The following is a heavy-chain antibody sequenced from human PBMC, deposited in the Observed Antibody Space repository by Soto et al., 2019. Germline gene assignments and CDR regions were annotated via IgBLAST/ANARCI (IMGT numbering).Heavy chain of an antibody. Sequence: GGSLRLSCAASGFTFSSYGMHWVRQAPGKGLEWVAVISYDGSNKYYADSVKGRFTISRDNSKNTLYLQMNSLRAEDTAVYYCAKILWFGAAIYYFDYWGQGT. CDR3: AKILWFGAAIYYFDY. V-gene: IGHV3-30*18. CDR2: ISYDGSNK. J-gene: IGHJ4*02. CDR1: GFTFSSYG. D-gene: IGHD3-10*01.